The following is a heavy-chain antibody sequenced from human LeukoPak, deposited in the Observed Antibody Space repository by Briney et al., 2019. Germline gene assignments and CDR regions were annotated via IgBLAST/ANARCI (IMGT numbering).Heavy chain of an antibody. Sequence: GGSLRLSCAASGFTFSSYWMSWVRQAPGKGLEWVANIKEDGSEKDYVDSVKGRFTISRDNAKNSLYLQMNSLRGEDTAVYYCAKYQFLCYYGSGSLLGGFDYWGQGTLVTVSS. J-gene: IGHJ4*02. CDR1: GFTFSSYW. V-gene: IGHV3-7*01. CDR3: AKYQFLCYYGSGSLLGGFDY. D-gene: IGHD3-10*01. CDR2: IKEDGSEK.